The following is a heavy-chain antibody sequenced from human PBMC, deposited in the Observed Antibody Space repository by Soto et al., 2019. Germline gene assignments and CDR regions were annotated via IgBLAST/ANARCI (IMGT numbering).Heavy chain of an antibody. CDR1: GFTFSNYA. V-gene: IGHV3-30-3*01. Sequence: QVQLVESGGGVVQPGRSLRLSCAASGFTFSNYAMHWVRQAPGKGLEWVAVISYDGNNKYYADSVKGRFTISRDNSKNTLYLQMNSLRAEDTAVYYCARDPTTVTTAYYFDYWGQGTLVTVSS. D-gene: IGHD4-17*01. CDR2: ISYDGNNK. J-gene: IGHJ4*02. CDR3: ARDPTTVTTAYYFDY.